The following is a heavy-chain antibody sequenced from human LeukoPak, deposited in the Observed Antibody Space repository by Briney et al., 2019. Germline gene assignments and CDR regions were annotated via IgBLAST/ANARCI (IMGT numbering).Heavy chain of an antibody. J-gene: IGHJ3*02. CDR3: ATVSLTGTDAFDI. D-gene: IGHD3-9*01. CDR1: GYTLTELS. CDR2: FDPEDGET. Sequence: ASVKVSCKVSGYTLTELSMHWVRQAPGKGLEWMGGFDPEDGETIYAQKFQGRVTMTEDTSTDSAYMELSSLRSEDTAVYYCATVSLTGTDAFDIWGQGTMVTVSS. V-gene: IGHV1-24*01.